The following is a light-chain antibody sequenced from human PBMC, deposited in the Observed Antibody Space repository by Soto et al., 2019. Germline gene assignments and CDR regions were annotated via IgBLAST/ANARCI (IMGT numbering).Light chain of an antibody. Sequence: IVMTQSPATLSVSPGERATLSCRASQSVSSNLAWYQQKPGQAPRLLIYGASTRATGIPARFSGSGSGTDFTLTISRLEPEDFAVYFCQVYGSSSKTFGQGTRWIS. CDR2: GAS. V-gene: IGKV3-15*01. CDR3: QVYGSSSKT. J-gene: IGKJ1*01. CDR1: QSVSSN.